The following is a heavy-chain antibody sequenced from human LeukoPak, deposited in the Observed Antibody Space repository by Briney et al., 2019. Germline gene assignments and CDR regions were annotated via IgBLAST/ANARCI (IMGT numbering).Heavy chain of an antibody. CDR1: GFTFSSHW. Sequence: PGGSLRLSCAASGFTFSSHWMHRVRQAPGKGLVWVSRINSDGTSTTYADSVKGRFTISRDNAKNTLYLQMNSLRVEATAVFHCAREGTYSTGPDYWGPGTLVTVSS. CDR3: AREGTYSTGPDY. CDR2: INSDGTST. V-gene: IGHV3-74*01. J-gene: IGHJ4*02. D-gene: IGHD2-8*02.